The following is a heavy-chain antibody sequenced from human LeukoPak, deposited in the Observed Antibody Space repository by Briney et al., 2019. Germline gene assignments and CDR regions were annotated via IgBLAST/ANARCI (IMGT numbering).Heavy chain of an antibody. J-gene: IGHJ6*02. CDR2: INPNSGGT. CDR3: AREASSYYDSSGYSGDWWYYGMDV. CDR1: GYTFTCYY. V-gene: IGHV1-2*02. D-gene: IGHD3-22*01. Sequence: ASVKVSCKASGYTFTCYYMHWVRQAPGQGLEWMGWINPNSGGTNYAQKFQGRVTMTRDTSISTAYMELSRLRSDDTAVYYCAREASSYYDSSGYSGDWWYYGMDVWGQGTTVTVSS.